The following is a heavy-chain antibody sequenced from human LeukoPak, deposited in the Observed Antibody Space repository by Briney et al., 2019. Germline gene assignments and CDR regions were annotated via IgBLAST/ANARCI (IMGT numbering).Heavy chain of an antibody. CDR3: ARDFSHGDYAPDPFDY. V-gene: IGHV3-33*08. D-gene: IGHD4-17*01. CDR2: IWYDGSNK. J-gene: IGHJ4*02. CDR1: GFTFSSYG. Sequence: PGGSLRLSCAASGFTFSSYGMHWVRQAPGKGLEWVAVIWYDGSNKYYADSVKGRFTISRDNSKNTLYLQMNSLRAEDTAVYYCARDFSHGDYAPDPFDYWGQGTLVTVSS.